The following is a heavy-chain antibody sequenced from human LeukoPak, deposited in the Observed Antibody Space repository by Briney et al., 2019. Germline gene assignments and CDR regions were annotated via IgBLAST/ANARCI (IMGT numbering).Heavy chain of an antibody. CDR1: GYTFTSYG. Sequence: ASVKVSCMASGYTFTSYGISWVRQVPGQGLEWMGWISAYNGNTNYAQKLQGRVTMTTDTSTSTAYMELRSLRSDDTAVYYCARYCSGGSCYHRVDYWGQGTLVTVSS. CDR2: ISAYNGNT. J-gene: IGHJ4*02. D-gene: IGHD2-15*01. V-gene: IGHV1-18*01. CDR3: ARYCSGGSCYHRVDY.